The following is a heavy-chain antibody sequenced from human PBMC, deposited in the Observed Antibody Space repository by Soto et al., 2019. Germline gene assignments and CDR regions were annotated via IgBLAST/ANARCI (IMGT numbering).Heavy chain of an antibody. CDR1: GFTFGSYG. V-gene: IGHV3-30*18. Sequence: QVQLVESGGGVVQPGRSLRLSCAASGFTFGSYGMHWVRQAPGKGLEWVAVISYDGSNKYYADSVKGRFTISRDNSKNTLYLQMNSLRAEDTAVYYCAKGRGGYSYGYLDYWGQGTLVTVSS. D-gene: IGHD5-18*01. J-gene: IGHJ4*02. CDR2: ISYDGSNK. CDR3: AKGRGGYSYGYLDY.